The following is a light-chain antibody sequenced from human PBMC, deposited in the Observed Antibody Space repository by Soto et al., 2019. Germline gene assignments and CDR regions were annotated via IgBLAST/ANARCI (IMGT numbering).Light chain of an antibody. J-gene: IGKJ1*01. V-gene: IGKV3-20*01. Sequence: EIFVTQSPGTLSLSRWEIATLSWRASQSVSSSYLAWYQQKPGQAPRLLIYGASSRATGIPDRFSGSGSGTDFTLTISRLEPEDFAVYYCQQYGSSPPWTFGQGTKVDIK. CDR2: GAS. CDR3: QQYGSSPPWT. CDR1: QSVSSSY.